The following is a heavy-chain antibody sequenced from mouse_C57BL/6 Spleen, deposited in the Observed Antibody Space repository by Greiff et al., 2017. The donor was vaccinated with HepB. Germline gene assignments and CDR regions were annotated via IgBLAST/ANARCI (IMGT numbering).Heavy chain of an antibody. Sequence: VQLQQPGAELVKPGASVKLSCKASGYNFTSYWMHWVKQRPGQGLEWIGMIHPNSGSTNYTEKFKSKATLTVDKSSSTAYMQLSSLTSEDSAVYYWAREVITTVGERWFAYWGQGTLVTVSA. J-gene: IGHJ3*01. CDR3: AREVITTVGERWFAY. V-gene: IGHV1-64*01. CDR2: IHPNSGST. D-gene: IGHD1-1*01. CDR1: GYNFTSYW.